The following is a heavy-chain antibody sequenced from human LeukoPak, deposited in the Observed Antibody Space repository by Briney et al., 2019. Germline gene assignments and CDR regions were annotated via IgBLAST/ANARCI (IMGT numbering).Heavy chain of an antibody. CDR3: ARDDITKIVVVITGAFDI. J-gene: IGHJ3*02. Sequence: GGSLRLSCAASGFTFSSYAMHWVRQAPGKGLEWVAVISYDGSNKYYADSVKGRFTISRDNSKNTLYLQMNSLRAEDTAVYYCARDDITKIVVVITGAFDIWGQGTMVTVSS. D-gene: IGHD3-22*01. CDR1: GFTFSSYA. V-gene: IGHV3-30-3*01. CDR2: ISYDGSNK.